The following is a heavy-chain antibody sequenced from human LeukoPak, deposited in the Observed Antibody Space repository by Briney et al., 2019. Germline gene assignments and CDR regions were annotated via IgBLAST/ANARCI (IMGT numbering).Heavy chain of an antibody. CDR3: ARGMRSGGSYDY. V-gene: IGHV3-48*03. D-gene: IGHD1-26*01. CDR2: ISSSGSTI. CDR1: GFTFSSYE. J-gene: IGHJ4*02. Sequence: TGGSLRLSCAASGFTFSSYEMNWVRQAPGKGLEWVSYISSSGSTIYYADSVKGRFTISRDNAVNSLYLQMNSLRAEDTAVYYCARGMRSGGSYDYWGQGTLVTVSS.